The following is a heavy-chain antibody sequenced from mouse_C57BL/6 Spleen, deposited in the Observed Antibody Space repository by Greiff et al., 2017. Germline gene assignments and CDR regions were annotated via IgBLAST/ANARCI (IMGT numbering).Heavy chain of an antibody. CDR3: ATNYYGSSLYYAMDY. Sequence: EVQVVESGPELVKPGASVKIPCKASGYTFTDYNMDWVKQSHGKSLEWIGDINPNNGGTIYNQKFKGKATLTVDKSSSTAYMELRSLTSEDTAVYYCATNYYGSSLYYAMDYWGQGTSVTVSS. V-gene: IGHV1-18*01. CDR2: INPNNGGT. J-gene: IGHJ4*01. D-gene: IGHD1-1*01. CDR1: GYTFTDYN.